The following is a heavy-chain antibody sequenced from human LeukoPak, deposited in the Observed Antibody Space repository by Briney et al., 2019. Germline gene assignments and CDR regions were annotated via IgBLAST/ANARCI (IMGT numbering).Heavy chain of an antibody. D-gene: IGHD3-22*01. CDR3: ARDPYYDSSGYYKGYYYGMDV. J-gene: IGHJ6*02. V-gene: IGHV1-18*01. CDR1: GYTFISYR. Sequence: GASVKVSGKASGYTFISYRISWVRQAPGQGLEWMGWISVYNGNTNYAQKLQGRVTLTTDTSTSTVYMELSSLRSEDTAVYYCARDPYYDSSGYYKGYYYGMDVWGQGTTVTVSS. CDR2: ISVYNGNT.